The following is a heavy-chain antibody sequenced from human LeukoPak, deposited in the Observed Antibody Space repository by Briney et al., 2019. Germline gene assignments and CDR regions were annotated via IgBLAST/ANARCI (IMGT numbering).Heavy chain of an antibody. Sequence: SETPSLTCTGSGGSFRSYYWSWIRPSPGAGLERSGYIYYSGSTNYNPSLKSRVTISVDTSKNQCSLKMSSVTAADTAVYYCARDLGVAAATDNWYFDLWGRGTLVTVSS. D-gene: IGHD6-13*01. CDR2: IYYSGST. J-gene: IGHJ2*01. V-gene: IGHV4-59*01. CDR3: ARDLGVAAATDNWYFDL. CDR1: GGSFRSYY.